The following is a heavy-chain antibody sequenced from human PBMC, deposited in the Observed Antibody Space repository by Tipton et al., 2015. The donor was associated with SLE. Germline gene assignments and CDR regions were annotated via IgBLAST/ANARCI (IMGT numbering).Heavy chain of an antibody. J-gene: IGHJ4*02. CDR3: ARDGGGDMLDV. V-gene: IGHV4-39*07. Sequence: TLSLTCTVSGGSLTSSSHYWGWIRQPPGKGLEWVGSLHNTGSAYYNPSLRTRIALSIDTSENRFSLKLTSLTAADTAVYYCARDGGGDMLDVWGQGALVTVSS. CDR2: LHNTGSA. D-gene: IGHD2-21*02. CDR1: GGSLTSSSHY.